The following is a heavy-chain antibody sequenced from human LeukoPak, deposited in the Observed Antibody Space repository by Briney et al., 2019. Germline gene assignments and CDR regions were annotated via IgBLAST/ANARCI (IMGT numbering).Heavy chain of an antibody. D-gene: IGHD3-22*01. V-gene: IGHV3-23*01. J-gene: IGHJ1*01. CDR2: ISDSGGST. CDR1: GFTFSNYG. Sequence: GGSLRLSCAASGFTFSNYGMSWVRQAPGKGLEWVSAISDSGGSTYYADSVKGRFTISRDNSKNTLYLQMNSLRAEDTAVYYCAKDSYYYDSSGYYPGYFQHWGQGTLVTVSS. CDR3: AKDSYYYDSSGYYPGYFQH.